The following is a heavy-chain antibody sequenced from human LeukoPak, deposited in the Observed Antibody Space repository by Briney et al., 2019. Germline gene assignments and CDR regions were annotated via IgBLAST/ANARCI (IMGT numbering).Heavy chain of an antibody. CDR1: GGSFSGYY. V-gene: IGHV4-34*01. CDR3: ACSSTNYYYYGMHV. Sequence: PSETLSLTCAVYGGSFSGYYLSWIRQPPGKGLEWLGEINHSGSTNDNPSLKSRVIISVDTSKNKFTLKLSSVTAADTAVYYCACSSTNYYYYGMHVWGQGTTVTVSS. CDR2: INHSGST. J-gene: IGHJ6*02. D-gene: IGHD2-2*01.